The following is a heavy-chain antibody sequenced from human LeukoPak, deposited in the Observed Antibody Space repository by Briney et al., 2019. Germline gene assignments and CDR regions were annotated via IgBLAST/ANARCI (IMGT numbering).Heavy chain of an antibody. V-gene: IGHV3-30*03. CDR3: ARSPPYIAAAGNFDY. Sequence: GGSLRLSCAASGFTFSSYGMHWVRQAPGKGLEWVAVISYDGSNKYYADSVEGRFTISRDNSKNTLYLQMNSLRAEDTAVYYCARSPPYIAAAGNFDYWGQGTLVTVSS. CDR2: ISYDGSNK. J-gene: IGHJ4*02. CDR1: GFTFSSYG. D-gene: IGHD6-13*01.